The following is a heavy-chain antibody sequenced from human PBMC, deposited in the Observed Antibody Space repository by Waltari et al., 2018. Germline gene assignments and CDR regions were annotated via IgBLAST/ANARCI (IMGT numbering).Heavy chain of an antibody. D-gene: IGHD6-19*01. J-gene: IGHJ4*02. CDR2: IVVGSGNT. V-gene: IGHV1-58*02. CDR1: GFTFTSSA. CDR3: AAAGGIEEAVGGFDY. Sequence: QMQLVQSGPEVKKPGTSVKVSCKASGFTFTSSAMQWVRQARGQRLEWIGWIVVGSGNTNYAQKFQERVTITRDMSTSTAYMELSSLRSEDTAVDYCAAAGGIEEAVGGFDYWGQGTLVTVSS.